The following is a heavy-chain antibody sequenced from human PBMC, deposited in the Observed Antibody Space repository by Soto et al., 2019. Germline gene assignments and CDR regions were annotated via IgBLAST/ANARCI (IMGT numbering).Heavy chain of an antibody. CDR2: IWYDGSNQ. D-gene: IGHD6-19*01. CDR3: ARDSSHSTGYYYFDY. J-gene: IGHJ4*02. CDR1: GFGFNNYG. V-gene: IGHV3-33*01. Sequence: QVQLVESGGGVVQSGSSLRLSCAASGFGFNNYGMHWVRQGPGKGLEWMAFIWYDGSNQYYADSVKGRFTISRDNSKNTLYLQMNSLRAQDTAVYYCARDSSHSTGYYYFDYWGQGTLVTVSS.